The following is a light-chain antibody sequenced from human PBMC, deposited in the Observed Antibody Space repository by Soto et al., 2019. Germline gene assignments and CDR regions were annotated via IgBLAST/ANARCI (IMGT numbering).Light chain of an antibody. J-gene: IGKJ1*01. Sequence: DIQMTQSPSSLAASVGDRVTITCRASQGIIDYLAWYQQKPGKAPKLLIYAASTLQSGDPSRFSGSGAGTYFTLNISSLQPEDVAPYYCQKYNSAPRTFCQGTKVEIK. V-gene: IGKV1-27*01. CDR3: QKYNSAPRT. CDR1: QGIIDY. CDR2: AAS.